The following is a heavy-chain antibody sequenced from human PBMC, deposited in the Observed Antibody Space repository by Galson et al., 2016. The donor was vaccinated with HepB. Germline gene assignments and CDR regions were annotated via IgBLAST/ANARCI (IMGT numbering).Heavy chain of an antibody. Sequence: SETLSLTCTASGGSISSATYYWGWIRQPPGKGLEWIGRIYFSGSTHYNPSLKSRVSIYVDTSKNHFSLKLSSVTAADTAVYYCARHTGFSPWGEVTPHYGMDVWGQGTTVTVSS. CDR3: ARHTGFSPWGEVTPHYGMDV. J-gene: IGHJ6*02. CDR2: IYFSGST. V-gene: IGHV4-39*01. CDR1: GGSISSATYY. D-gene: IGHD3-3*01.